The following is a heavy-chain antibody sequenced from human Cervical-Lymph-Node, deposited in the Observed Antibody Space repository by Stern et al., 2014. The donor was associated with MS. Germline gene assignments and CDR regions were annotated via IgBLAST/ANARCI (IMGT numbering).Heavy chain of an antibody. D-gene: IGHD6-6*01. J-gene: IGHJ6*02. CDR2: TYYSGST. CDR1: GDSITSYY. V-gene: IGHV4-59*08. Sequence: QVQLQESGPGLAKTSETLSLTCTVSGDSITSYYWSWIRQPPGKGLEFIGYTYYSGSTNYNPSLKSRVTISLDTPHNPISLALSSVTAADTAVYFCARGKSIAGRAYFYYGLDVWGQGTTVTVSS. CDR3: ARGKSIAGRAYFYYGLDV.